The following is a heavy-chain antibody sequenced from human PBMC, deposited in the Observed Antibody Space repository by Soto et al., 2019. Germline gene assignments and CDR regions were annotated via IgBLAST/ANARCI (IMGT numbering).Heavy chain of an antibody. CDR1: GYTFTNYG. D-gene: IGHD2-15*01. V-gene: IGHV1-18*01. Sequence: QVQLVQSGAEVKKPGASVRVSCKASGYTFTNYGITWVRQAPGQGLEWMGWISTYNGNTNYAQRLQGRVTMTTDTSMSIAYMELRSLRSDDTAVLSCTIAKGKDVGEAIGYWGQGTLVTVSS. J-gene: IGHJ4*02. CDR3: TIAKGKDVGEAIGY. CDR2: ISTYNGNT.